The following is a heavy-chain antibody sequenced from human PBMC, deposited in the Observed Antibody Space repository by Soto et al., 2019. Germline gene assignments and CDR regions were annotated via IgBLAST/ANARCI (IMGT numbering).Heavy chain of an antibody. Sequence: QVQLQESGPGLVKPSQTLSLTCTVSGGSISSGDYFWSWIRQSSGKGLEWIGNIHNSGSTYYNPSLNSRVTISVDTSKNQLSLQLTAVSAADTAVYYCVRAGRWRPFDEWGQGTLVTVSS. V-gene: IGHV4-30-4*01. CDR2: IHNSGST. D-gene: IGHD3-3*01. J-gene: IGHJ4*02. CDR1: GGSISSGDYF. CDR3: VRAGRWRPFDE.